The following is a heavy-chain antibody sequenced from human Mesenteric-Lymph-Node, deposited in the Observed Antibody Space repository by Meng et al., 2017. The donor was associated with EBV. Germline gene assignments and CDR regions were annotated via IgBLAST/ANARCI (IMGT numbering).Heavy chain of an antibody. CDR3: ARDNGDYVSDP. CDR2: LSYSGST. D-gene: IGHD4-17*01. CDR1: GVSLSSGSYY. Sequence: VQLHDAGPRLVMPLETLSLPCPISGVSLSSGSYYWNWFRQPPGKGLDWIGYLSYSGSTKYNPSLKSRVTISVDTSKTQFSLKLSSVTAADTAVYYCARDNGDYVSDPWGQGTLVTVSS. J-gene: IGHJ5*02. V-gene: IGHV4-61*01.